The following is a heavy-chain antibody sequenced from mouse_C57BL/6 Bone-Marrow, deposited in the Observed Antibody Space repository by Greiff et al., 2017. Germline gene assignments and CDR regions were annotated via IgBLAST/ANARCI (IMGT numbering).Heavy chain of an antibody. J-gene: IGHJ3*01. V-gene: IGHV1-72*01. D-gene: IGHD1-1*01. CDR2: MDPNSGGT. CDR1: GFSFTSYW. Sequence: QVQLQQSGAELVKPGASVKLSCTASGFSFTSYWMHWVKQRPGRGLEWIGRMDPNSGGTKSNEKFTSKATLTVDKPPSTAYMLLNRLTSEDTAVYYCARDCCSRGGFAYWGQGTPVTVSA. CDR3: ARDCCSRGGFAY.